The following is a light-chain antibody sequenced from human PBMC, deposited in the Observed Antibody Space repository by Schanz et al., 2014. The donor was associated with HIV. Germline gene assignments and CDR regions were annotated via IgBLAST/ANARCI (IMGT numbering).Light chain of an antibody. CDR3: QQYDNWFPLT. V-gene: IGKV4-1*01. J-gene: IGKJ4*01. CDR2: WAS. Sequence: DIVMTQSPDSLAVSLGERATINCKSSQSVLYSSNNKNYLAWYQQKPGQPPKLLIYWASTRESGVPDRFSGSGSGTDFTLTISSLQAEDVAVYHCQQYDNWFPLTFGGGTKVDFK. CDR1: QSVLYSSNNKNY.